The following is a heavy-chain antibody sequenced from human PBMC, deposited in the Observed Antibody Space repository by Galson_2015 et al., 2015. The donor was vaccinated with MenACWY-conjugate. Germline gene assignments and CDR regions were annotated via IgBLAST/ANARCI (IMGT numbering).Heavy chain of an antibody. D-gene: IGHD6-13*01. CDR2: IYAGNGST. Sequence: QSGAEVKKPGASVKVSCKASGYTFTRSAMHWVRQAPGQRLEWMGWIYAGNGSTIYSQKMQGRLTITRDISANIVYMELNALRSEDTGIYYCARDPKATAGRGPTHMDVWGKGTTVTVSS. CDR3: ARDPKATAGRGPTHMDV. V-gene: IGHV1-3*01. CDR1: GYTFTRSA. J-gene: IGHJ6*03.